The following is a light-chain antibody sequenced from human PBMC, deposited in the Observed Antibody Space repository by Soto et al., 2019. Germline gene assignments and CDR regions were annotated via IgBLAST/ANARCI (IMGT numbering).Light chain of an antibody. Sequence: EIVLTQSPATLSLSPGERATLSCRASQSVSSYLAWYQQKPGQAPRLLIYDASNRATGIPARFSGSGSGTYFTLIISSLEAEDVAVYYCQQRSNWPPYTFGEGTKLEIK. J-gene: IGKJ2*01. CDR1: QSVSSY. CDR2: DAS. CDR3: QQRSNWPPYT. V-gene: IGKV3-11*01.